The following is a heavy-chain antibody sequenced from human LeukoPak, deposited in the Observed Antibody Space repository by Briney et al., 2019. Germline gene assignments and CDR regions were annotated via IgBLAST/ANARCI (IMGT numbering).Heavy chain of an antibody. CDR3: ATGRYCSGTTCYSSLDF. CDR2: IHPGDSNT. J-gene: IGHJ4*02. CDR1: GYSFTNYW. Sequence: GESLKISCKGSGYSFTNYWIAWVRQMPGKGLEWMGIIHPGDSNTRYSSSFQGQVTISVDKSITTAYLQWSSLKASDTAVYYCATGRYCSGTTCYSSLDFWGQGTLVTVSS. D-gene: IGHD2-15*01. V-gene: IGHV5-51*01.